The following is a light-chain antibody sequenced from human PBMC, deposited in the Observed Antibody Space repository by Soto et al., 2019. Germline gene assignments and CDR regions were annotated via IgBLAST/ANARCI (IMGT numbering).Light chain of an antibody. CDR3: QQYVSSVT. CDR2: GAS. CDR1: KSVDSSF. J-gene: IGKJ1*01. Sequence: EIVLTQSPGSLSLSPGERGTLSCRASKSVDSSFFAWYQQKPDQAPRLLIYGASNRATGIPDRFSGSGSGTDFTLTISRLEPEDFAVYYCQQYVSSVTFGQGTKVEIK. V-gene: IGKV3-20*01.